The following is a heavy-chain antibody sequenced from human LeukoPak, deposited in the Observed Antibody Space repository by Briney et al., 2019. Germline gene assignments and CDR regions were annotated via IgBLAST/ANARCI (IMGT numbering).Heavy chain of an antibody. J-gene: IGHJ4*02. V-gene: IGHV1-69*05. Sequence: ASVKVSCKASGGTFSSYAISWVRQAPGQGLEGMGGIIPIFGTANYAQKFQDRVTITTDESTSTAYMELSRHRSEDTTVYYCAREAGLYSGSYSDSDYWGPGPLVTVSS. D-gene: IGHD1-26*01. CDR3: AREAGLYSGSYSDSDY. CDR2: IIPIFGTA. CDR1: GGTFSSYA.